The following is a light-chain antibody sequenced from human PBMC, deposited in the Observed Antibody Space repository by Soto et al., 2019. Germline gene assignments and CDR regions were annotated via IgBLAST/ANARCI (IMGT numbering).Light chain of an antibody. Sequence: QSALTQPPSASGSPGQSVTISCTGTSSDVGGYNYVSWYQQHPGKAPKLIIYEVTKRPSGVPDRFSGSKSGNTASLTVSGLQAEVEADYYFSSHPGINNLVFGGGTKLTVL. CDR2: EVT. V-gene: IGLV2-8*01. CDR1: SSDVGGYNY. CDR3: SSHPGINNLV. J-gene: IGLJ3*02.